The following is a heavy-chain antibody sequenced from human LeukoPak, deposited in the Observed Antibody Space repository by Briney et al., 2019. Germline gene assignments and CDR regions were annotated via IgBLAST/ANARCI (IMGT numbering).Heavy chain of an antibody. CDR2: ISTGGSET. CDR1: GFTFKTYW. CDR3: AILWFGGPVVY. Sequence: PGGSLRVSCAASGFTFKTYWMHWVRQARGKGLVWVSRISTGGSETNYADSVKGRFTISRDNAKNTLYLQMNSLRAEDTAVYYCAILWFGGPVVYWGQGTLVTVSS. V-gene: IGHV3-74*01. D-gene: IGHD3-10*01. J-gene: IGHJ4*02.